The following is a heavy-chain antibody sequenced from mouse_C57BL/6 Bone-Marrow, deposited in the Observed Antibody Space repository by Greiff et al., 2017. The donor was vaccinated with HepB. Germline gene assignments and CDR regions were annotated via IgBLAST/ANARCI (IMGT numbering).Heavy chain of an antibody. CDR3: VRPGWSGDYYAMDY. V-gene: IGHV10-1*01. CDR1: GFSFNTYA. CDR2: IRSKSNNYAT. D-gene: IGHD1-1*02. Sequence: EVNVVESGGGLVQPKGSLKLSCAASGFSFNTYAMNWVRQAPGKGLEWVARIRSKSNNYATYYADSVKDRFTISRDDSESMLYLQMNNLKTEDTAMYYCVRPGWSGDYYAMDYWGQGTSVTVSS. J-gene: IGHJ4*01.